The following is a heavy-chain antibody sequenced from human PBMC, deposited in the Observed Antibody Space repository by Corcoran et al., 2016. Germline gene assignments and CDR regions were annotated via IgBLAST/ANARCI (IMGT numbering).Heavy chain of an antibody. Sequence: EVQLVESGGGLVQPGGSLRLSCAASGFTFSGYSMNWVRQAPGKGLEWVSYISSSSSTIYYADSVKGRFTISRDNAKNSLYLQMNSLRAEDTAVYYCARDGMAAAALLDYWGQGTLVTVSS. V-gene: IGHV3-48*04. D-gene: IGHD6-13*01. CDR3: ARDGMAAAALLDY. J-gene: IGHJ4*02. CDR2: ISSSSSTI. CDR1: GFTFSGYS.